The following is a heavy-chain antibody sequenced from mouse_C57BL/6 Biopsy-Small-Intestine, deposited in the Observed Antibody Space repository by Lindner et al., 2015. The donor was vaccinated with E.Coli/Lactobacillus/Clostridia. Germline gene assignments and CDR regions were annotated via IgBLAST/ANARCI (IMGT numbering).Heavy chain of an antibody. Sequence: VQLQESGPELVKPGASVKISCKASDYAFSNSWMNWVKQRPGKGLEWIGRIYPGDGDTNYNGKFKGKATLTADKSSSTAYMQLSSLTSEDSAVYFCARRGWGFDYWGQGTTLTVSS. J-gene: IGHJ2*01. CDR3: ARRGWGFDY. V-gene: IGHV1-82*01. CDR2: IYPGDGDT. CDR1: DYAFSNSW. D-gene: IGHD3-3*01.